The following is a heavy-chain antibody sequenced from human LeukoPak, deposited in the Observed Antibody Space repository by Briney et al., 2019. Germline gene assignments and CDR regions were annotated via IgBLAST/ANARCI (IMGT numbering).Heavy chain of an antibody. CDR3: VNHLLSSGWPFDY. Sequence: SVKVSCKASGGTFSSYAISWVRQAPGQGLEWMGGSIPIFGTANYAQKFQGRVTITADESTSTAYMELSSLRSEDTAVYYCVNHLLSSGWPFDYWGQGTLVTVSS. CDR2: SIPIFGTA. CDR1: GGTFSSYA. J-gene: IGHJ4*02. D-gene: IGHD6-19*01. V-gene: IGHV1-69*13.